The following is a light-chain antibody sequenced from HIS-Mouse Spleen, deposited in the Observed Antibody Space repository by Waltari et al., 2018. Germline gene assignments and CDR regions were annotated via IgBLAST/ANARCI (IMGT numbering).Light chain of an antibody. Sequence: SYELTQPHSVSVSPGQTARITCSGDALPKKYAYWYQQKSGQAPGLVIYEESKRPSGIPERFSGSSSGTMATLTISGAQVEDEADYYCYSTDSSGNHRVFGGGTKLTVL. CDR3: YSTDSSGNHRV. J-gene: IGLJ2*01. CDR2: EES. V-gene: IGLV3-10*01. CDR1: ALPKKY.